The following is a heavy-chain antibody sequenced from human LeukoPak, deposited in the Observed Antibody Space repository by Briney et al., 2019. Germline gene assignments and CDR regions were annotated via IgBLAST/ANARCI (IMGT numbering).Heavy chain of an antibody. J-gene: IGHJ6*02. V-gene: IGHV4-34*01. CDR1: GGSFSGYY. CDR3: ARESREYYYDSSGYYFYGMDV. Sequence: PSETLSLTCAVYGGSFSGYYWSWIRQPPGKGLEWIGEINHSGSTNYTPSLKSRVTISVDTSKNQFSLKLSSVTAADTAVYYCARESREYYYDSSGYYFYGMDVWGQGTTVTVSS. D-gene: IGHD3-22*01. CDR2: INHSGST.